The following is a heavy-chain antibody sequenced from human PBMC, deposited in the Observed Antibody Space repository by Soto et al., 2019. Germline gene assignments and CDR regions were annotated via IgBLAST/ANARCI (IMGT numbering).Heavy chain of an antibody. D-gene: IGHD3-3*01. CDR3: ARQRTSVVYQDDFDE. Sequence: TSHSLSPTRIVYGPSMTTICYYWGWIRQTPVKGLDWIGSIYYSGPTYYNPSFKSRVTISIASSKNQFSLTVRSVTATDTAVYYCARQRTSVVYQDDFDEWGQG. CDR2: IYYSGPT. V-gene: IGHV4-39*01. CDR1: GPSMTTICYY. J-gene: IGHJ4*02.